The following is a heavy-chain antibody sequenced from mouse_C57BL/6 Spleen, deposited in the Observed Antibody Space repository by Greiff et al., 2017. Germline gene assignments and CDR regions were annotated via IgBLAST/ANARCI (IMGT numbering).Heavy chain of an antibody. Sequence: EVKLVESGGGLVKPGGSLKLSCAASGFTFSDYGMHWVRQGPEKGLEWVAYISSGSSTIDYADTVKGRFTISRDNAKNTRFLQMTSLRSEATAMYYCARRFYYGNVYAMDYWGQGTSVTVSS. CDR1: GFTFSDYG. CDR2: ISSGSSTI. J-gene: IGHJ4*01. V-gene: IGHV5-17*01. D-gene: IGHD2-1*01. CDR3: ARRFYYGNVYAMDY.